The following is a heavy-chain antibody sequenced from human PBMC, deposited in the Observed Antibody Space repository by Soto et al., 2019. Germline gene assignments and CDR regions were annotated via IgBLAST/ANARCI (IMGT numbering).Heavy chain of an antibody. V-gene: IGHV1-69*06. D-gene: IGHD3-22*01. Sequence: QVQLVQSGAEVKKPGSSVQVSCKASGGTFSSYAISWVRQAPGQGPEWMGGIIPIFGPANYAQKFQGRVTITADKSTSTAYMELSGLRSEGTAVYYCARGGVYYYVSSGYLFDYWGQGTLVTVSS. CDR2: IIPIFGPA. CDR1: GGTFSSYA. J-gene: IGHJ4*02. CDR3: ARGGVYYYVSSGYLFDY.